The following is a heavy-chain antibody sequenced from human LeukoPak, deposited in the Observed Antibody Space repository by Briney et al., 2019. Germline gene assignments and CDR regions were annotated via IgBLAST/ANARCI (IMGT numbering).Heavy chain of an antibody. D-gene: IGHD2-15*01. CDR2: IYPGDSEI. J-gene: IGHJ4*02. CDR3: ARQPSLTPFDY. V-gene: IGHV5-51*01. Sequence: GESLKISCKGSGYSFNNYWIAWVRQMPGKGLEWMGIIYPGDSEIRYSPSFQGQVTISADKSISTAYLQWISLKASDTAMYYCARQPSLTPFDYWGQGTLVTVSS. CDR1: GYSFNNYW.